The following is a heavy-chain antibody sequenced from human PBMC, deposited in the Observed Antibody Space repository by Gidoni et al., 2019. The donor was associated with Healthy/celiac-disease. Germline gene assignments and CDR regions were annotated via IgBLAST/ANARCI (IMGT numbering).Heavy chain of an antibody. J-gene: IGHJ4*02. CDR1: GYSFTGYY. D-gene: IGHD4-17*01. Sequence: QVQLVQSGAEVKKPGASVKVSCKGSGYSFTGYYMHWVRQAPGQGLEWMGIINPRGGSTSYAQKFQGRVTMTRDTSTSTVYMELSSLRSEDTAVYYCARARVGDYGGNRYYFDYWGQGTLVTVSS. CDR2: INPRGGST. V-gene: IGHV1-46*03. CDR3: ARARVGDYGGNRYYFDY.